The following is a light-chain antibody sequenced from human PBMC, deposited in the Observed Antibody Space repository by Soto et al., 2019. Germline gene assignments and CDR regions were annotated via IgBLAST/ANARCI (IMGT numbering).Light chain of an antibody. V-gene: IGKV1-39*01. Sequence: DIQMTQSPSSLSASVGDRVSITCRASQTINSYLNWYQQKPGEAPNLLIYTASTLQSGVPSRFSGSGSGTDFTLTISNLQPEDFATYYCQQGYGTPFTFGQGTRLEI. CDR3: QQGYGTPFT. CDR2: TAS. CDR1: QTINSY. J-gene: IGKJ5*01.